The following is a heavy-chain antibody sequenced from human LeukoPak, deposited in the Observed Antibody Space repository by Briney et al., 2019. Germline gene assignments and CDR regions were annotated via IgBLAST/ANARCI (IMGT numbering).Heavy chain of an antibody. CDR2: INPSGGST. CDR3: ARTLHSDCSSTSCYTDYYYYMDV. Sequence: ASVKVSCKASGYTFTSYYIHWVRQAPGQGLEWMGIINPSGGSTSYAQKFQGRVTMTRDTSTSTVYMELSSLRSEDTAVYYCARTLHSDCSSTSCYTDYYYYMDVWGKGTTVTVSS. D-gene: IGHD2-2*02. J-gene: IGHJ6*03. V-gene: IGHV1-46*01. CDR1: GYTFTSYY.